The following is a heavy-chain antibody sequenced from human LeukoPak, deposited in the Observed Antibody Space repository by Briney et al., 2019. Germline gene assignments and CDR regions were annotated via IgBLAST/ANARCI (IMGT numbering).Heavy chain of an antibody. D-gene: IGHD4-11*01. Sequence: SETLSLTCAVSGGSFSGYYWTWIRQPPGRGLEWIGEINHSGSANYNPSLMSRVTISLDTSKNHFSLNLSSVTAADTAVYYCARGQGTVTTHWGQGTLVTVSS. CDR1: GGSFSGYY. V-gene: IGHV4-34*01. CDR3: ARGQGTVTTH. CDR2: INHSGSA. J-gene: IGHJ4*02.